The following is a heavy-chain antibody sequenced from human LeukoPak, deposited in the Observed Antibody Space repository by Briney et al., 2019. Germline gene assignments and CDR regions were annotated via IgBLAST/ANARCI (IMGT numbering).Heavy chain of an antibody. D-gene: IGHD6-13*01. CDR3: ARDSRQLALDY. J-gene: IGHJ4*02. V-gene: IGHV3-30*03. Sequence: GRSLRLSCAASGFTFSPYGMHWVRQAPGKGLEWVAVISYDGSDKYYADSVKGRFTISRDNSKNTLYLQMNRLRPDDTAVYYWARDSRQLALDYWGQGTLVTVSS. CDR2: ISYDGSDK. CDR1: GFTFSPYG.